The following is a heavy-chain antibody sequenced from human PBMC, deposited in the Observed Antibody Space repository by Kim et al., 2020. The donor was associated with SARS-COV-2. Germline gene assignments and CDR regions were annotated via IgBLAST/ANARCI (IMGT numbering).Heavy chain of an antibody. D-gene: IGHD3-3*01. CDR3: ARDPRITIFGVVIDYYGMDV. CDR2: IYSGGST. CDR1: GFTVSSNY. V-gene: IGHV3-66*01. Sequence: GGSLRLSCAASGFTVSSNYMSWVRQAPGKGPEWVSVIYSGGSTYYADSVKGRFTISRDNSKNTLYLQMNSLRAEDTAVYYCARDPRITIFGVVIDYYGMDVWGQGTTVTVSS. J-gene: IGHJ6*02.